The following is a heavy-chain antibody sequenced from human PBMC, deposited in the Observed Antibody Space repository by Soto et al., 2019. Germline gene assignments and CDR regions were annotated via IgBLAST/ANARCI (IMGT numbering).Heavy chain of an antibody. CDR1: GFTFSSYA. Sequence: GGSLRLSCAASGFTFSSYAMSWVRQAPGKGLEWVSAISGSGGSTYYADSVKGRFTISRDNSKNTLYLQMNSLRAEDTAVYYCASTFIAVARYYYCGMDAWGQGTTVTVSS. J-gene: IGHJ6*02. CDR2: ISGSGGST. V-gene: IGHV3-23*01. D-gene: IGHD6-19*01. CDR3: ASTFIAVARYYYCGMDA.